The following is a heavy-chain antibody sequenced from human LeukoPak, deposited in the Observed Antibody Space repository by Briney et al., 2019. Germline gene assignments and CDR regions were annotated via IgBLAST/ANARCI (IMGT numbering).Heavy chain of an antibody. V-gene: IGHV3-23*01. Sequence: GGSLRLSCAVSGFTLSTNAMSWVRQAPGKGLAWVSAISGSGLSTYYADSVKGRFTISRDISKTTLYLQMNSLRAEDTAVYYCAKNAKYSSSWYAYWGQGNLVTVSS. J-gene: IGHJ4*02. CDR2: ISGSGLST. D-gene: IGHD6-13*01. CDR3: AKNAKYSSSWYAY. CDR1: GFTLSTNA.